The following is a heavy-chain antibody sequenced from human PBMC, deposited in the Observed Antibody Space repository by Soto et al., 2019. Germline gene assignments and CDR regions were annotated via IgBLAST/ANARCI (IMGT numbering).Heavy chain of an antibody. D-gene: IGHD1-26*01. V-gene: IGHV4-59*02. CDR3: ARVSGSYYYGMDV. J-gene: IGHJ6*02. CDR1: GGSVSSYY. CDR2: IYYSGST. Sequence: SETLSLTCNVSGGSVSSYYWNWIRQPPGRGLEWIGYIYYSGSTIYNPSLKSRVTISVDTSKNQFSLKLTSVTAADTAVYYCARVSGSYYYGMDVWGQGTTVTVSS.